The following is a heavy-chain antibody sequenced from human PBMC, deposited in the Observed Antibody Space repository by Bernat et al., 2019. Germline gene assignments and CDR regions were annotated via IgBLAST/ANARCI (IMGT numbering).Heavy chain of an antibody. J-gene: IGHJ4*02. CDR1: GYTFTGYY. D-gene: IGHD2-8*01. CDR2: INPNSGGT. CDR3: ARGLGVSFDY. V-gene: IGHV1-2*04. Sequence: QVQLVQSGAEVKKPGASLKVSCKASGYTFTGYYMHWVRQAPGQGLEWMGWINPNSGGTNYAQKLQGWVTMTKDTSISTAYMELSRLRSDDTAVYYCARGLGVSFDYWGQGTLVTVSS.